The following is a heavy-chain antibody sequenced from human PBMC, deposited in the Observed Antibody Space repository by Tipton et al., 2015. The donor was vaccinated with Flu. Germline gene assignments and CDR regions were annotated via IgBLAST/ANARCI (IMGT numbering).Heavy chain of an antibody. CDR3: AREEARIAAADLYYYGMDV. J-gene: IGHJ6*02. Sequence: TLSLTCTVSGGSLSTYYWSWIRQPAGKGLEWIGRIYTSGSTNYNPSLKSRVTISVDTSKNQFSLKLSSVTAADTAVYYCAREEARIAAADLYYYGMDVWGQGTTVTVSS. D-gene: IGHD6-13*01. CDR1: GGSLSTYY. CDR2: IYTSGST. V-gene: IGHV4-4*07.